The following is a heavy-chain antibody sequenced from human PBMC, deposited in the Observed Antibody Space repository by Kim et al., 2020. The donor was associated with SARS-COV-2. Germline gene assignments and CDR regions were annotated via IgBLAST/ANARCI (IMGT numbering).Heavy chain of an antibody. CDR3: ARDAYGGDADFGY. J-gene: IGHJ4*02. V-gene: IGHV3-21*01. CDR1: GFTFSSYS. Sequence: GGSLRLSCAASGFTFSSYSMNWVRQAPGKGLEWVSSISSSSSYIYYADSVKGRFTISRDNAKNSLYLQMNSLRAEDTAVYYCARDAYGGDADFGYWGQGTLVTVS. CDR2: ISSSSSYI. D-gene: IGHD1-26*01.